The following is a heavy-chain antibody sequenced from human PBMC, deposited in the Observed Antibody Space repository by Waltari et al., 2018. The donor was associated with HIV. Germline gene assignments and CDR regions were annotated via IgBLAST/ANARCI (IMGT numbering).Heavy chain of an antibody. CDR3: ATRGDYGDLPKYFDL. V-gene: IGHV4-34*02. CDR2: INNSGSI. CDR1: GGSFSPYY. Sequence: QVELQQGGAGLLKPSETLSLSCAVSGGSFSPYYWSWICQPPGKGLEWMGEINNSGSINFKPSLKSRLNISLDAAKKQSSLHLTSVTAADTALYYCATRGDYGDLPKYFDLWGRGTLVTVSS. J-gene: IGHJ2*01. D-gene: IGHD4-17*01.